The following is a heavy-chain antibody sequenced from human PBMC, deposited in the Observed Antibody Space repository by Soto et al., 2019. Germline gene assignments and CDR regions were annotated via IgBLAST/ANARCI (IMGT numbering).Heavy chain of an antibody. CDR1: GFTFSDYG. J-gene: IGHJ3*02. CDR2: ISYDGSNK. CDR3: ATWGDRYSGSQGAFDI. V-gene: IGHV3-30*03. D-gene: IGHD1-26*01. Sequence: QVQLVESGGGVVQPGRSLRLSCAASGFTFSDYGMHWVRQAPGKGLEWVAVISYDGSNKYYADSVKGRFTISRDNSKNTLYLQMNSLRAEDTAVYYCATWGDRYSGSQGAFDIWGQGTMVTVSS.